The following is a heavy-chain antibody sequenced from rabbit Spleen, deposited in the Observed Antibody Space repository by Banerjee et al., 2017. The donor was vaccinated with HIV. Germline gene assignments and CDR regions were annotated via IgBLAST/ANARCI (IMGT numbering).Heavy chain of an antibody. D-gene: IGHD1-1*01. Sequence: QEQLEESGGGLVQPEGSLTLTCTASGFTISSSDYMCWVRLAPGKGLEWIGCINAVTGKPVYATWARGRFTISKTSSTTVTLQLTSLTAADTATCFCARDLVGVIGWNFNLWGPGTLVTVS. V-gene: IGHV1S45*01. CDR1: GFTISSSDY. CDR2: INAVTGKP. J-gene: IGHJ4*01. CDR3: ARDLVGVIGWNFNL.